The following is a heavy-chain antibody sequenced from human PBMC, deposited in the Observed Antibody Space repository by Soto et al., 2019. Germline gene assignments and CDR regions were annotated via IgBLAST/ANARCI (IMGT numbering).Heavy chain of an antibody. D-gene: IGHD4-17*01. CDR3: ARSWLNDYGDDDAFDI. V-gene: IGHV4-59*01. CDR1: GGSISSYY. J-gene: IGHJ3*02. CDR2: IYYSGST. Sequence: PSETLSLTSTVSGGSISSYYWSWIRQPPGKGLEWIGYIYYSGSTNYNPSLKSRVTISVDTSKNQFSLELSSVTAADTAVYYCARSWLNDYGDDDAFDIWGKGTMVTVSS.